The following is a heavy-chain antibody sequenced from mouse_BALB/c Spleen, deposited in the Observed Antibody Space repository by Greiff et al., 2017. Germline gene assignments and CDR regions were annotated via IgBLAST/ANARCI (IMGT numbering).Heavy chain of an antibody. V-gene: IGHV5-12-1*01. Sequence: EVNVVESGGGLVKPGGSLKLSCAASGFAFSSYDMSWVRQTPEKRLEWVAYISRGGGSTYYPDTVKGRFTISRDNAKNNLYLQMSILKSEDTAMYYCSRQYGNYAGFAYWGQGTLVTVSA. D-gene: IGHD2-1*01. J-gene: IGHJ3*01. CDR1: GFAFSSYD. CDR2: ISRGGGST. CDR3: SRQYGNYAGFAY.